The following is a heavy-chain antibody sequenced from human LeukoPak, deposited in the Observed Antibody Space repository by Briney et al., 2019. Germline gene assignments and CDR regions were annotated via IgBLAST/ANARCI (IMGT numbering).Heavy chain of an antibody. J-gene: IGHJ4*02. Sequence: GGSLRLSCAASGFTFDDYGMSWVRQAPGKGLEWISGINWNGGSTGYADSVKGRFTISRDNAKNSLYLQMNSPRAEDTALYYCARGTLKAAATDFDYWGQGTLVTVSS. CDR2: INWNGGST. CDR3: ARGTLKAAATDFDY. D-gene: IGHD6-13*01. V-gene: IGHV3-20*04. CDR1: GFTFDDYG.